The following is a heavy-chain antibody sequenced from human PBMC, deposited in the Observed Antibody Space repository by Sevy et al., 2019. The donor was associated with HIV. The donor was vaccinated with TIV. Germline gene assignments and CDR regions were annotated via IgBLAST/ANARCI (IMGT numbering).Heavy chain of an antibody. CDR2: IRSKANNYAT. V-gene: IGHV3-73*01. Sequence: GGSLRLSCAVSGFNFSVSAMHWVRQASGKGLEWLGRIRSKANNYATAYSTSVKGRFTMSRDDSKSTAYLIMNSLRRYDTALYYCTPLLGDRMDLWGQGALVTVSS. D-gene: IGHD1-26*01. CDR1: GFNFSVSA. J-gene: IGHJ4*02. CDR3: TPLLGDRMDL.